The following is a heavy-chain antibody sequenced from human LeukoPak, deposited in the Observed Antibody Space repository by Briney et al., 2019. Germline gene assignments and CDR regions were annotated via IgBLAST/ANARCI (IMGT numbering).Heavy chain of an antibody. CDR3: ARDRHGSGFDY. CDR1: GGSISSSSYY. V-gene: IGHV4-39*07. D-gene: IGHD3-10*01. Sequence: SETLSLTCTVSGGSISSSSYYWGWIRQPPGKGLEWIGSIYYSGSTYYNPSLKSRVTISVDTSKNQFSLKLSSVTAADTAVYYCARDRHGSGFDYWGQGTLVTVSS. CDR2: IYYSGST. J-gene: IGHJ4*02.